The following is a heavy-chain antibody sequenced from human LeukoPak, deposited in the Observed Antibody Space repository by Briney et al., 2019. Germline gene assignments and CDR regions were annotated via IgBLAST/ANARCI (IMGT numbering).Heavy chain of an antibody. CDR1: GGSFSGYY. CDR2: INHSGST. Sequence: SDTLSLTCAVYGGSFSGYYWSWIRQPPGKGLEWIGEINHSGSTNYNPSLKSRVTISVDTSKNQFSLKLSSVTAADTAVYYCARALGDCSGGSCPYFDYWGQGTLVTVSS. CDR3: ARALGDCSGGSCPYFDY. D-gene: IGHD2-15*01. V-gene: IGHV4-34*01. J-gene: IGHJ4*02.